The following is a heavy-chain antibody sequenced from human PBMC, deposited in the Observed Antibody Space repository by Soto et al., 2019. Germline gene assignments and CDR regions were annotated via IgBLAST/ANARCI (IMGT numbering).Heavy chain of an antibody. CDR3: AKDGGRYNWNARALCDAFDI. CDR1: GFTFSSYA. CDR2: ISGSGGST. J-gene: IGHJ3*02. V-gene: IGHV3-23*01. D-gene: IGHD1-20*01. Sequence: EVQLLESGGGLVQPGGSLRLSCAASGFTFSSYAMSWVRQAPGKGLEWVSAISGSGGSTYYADSVKGRFTISRDNSKNTLYLQMNSLRAEDTAVYYCAKDGGRYNWNARALCDAFDIWGQGTMVTVSS.